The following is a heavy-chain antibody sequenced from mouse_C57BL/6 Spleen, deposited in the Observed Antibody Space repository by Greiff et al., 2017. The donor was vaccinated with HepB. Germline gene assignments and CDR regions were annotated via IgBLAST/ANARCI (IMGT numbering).Heavy chain of an antibody. CDR3: ARQRGYDYDSQVPYAMDY. CDR1: GFSLTSYG. D-gene: IGHD2-4*01. V-gene: IGHV2-6-1*01. Sequence: VQLKESGPGLVAPSQSLSITCTVSGFSLTSYGVHWVRQPPGKGLEWLVVIWSDGSTTYNSALKSRLSISKDNSKSQVFLKMNSLQTDDTAMYYCARQRGYDYDSQVPYAMDYWGQGTSVTVSS. J-gene: IGHJ4*01. CDR2: IWSDGST.